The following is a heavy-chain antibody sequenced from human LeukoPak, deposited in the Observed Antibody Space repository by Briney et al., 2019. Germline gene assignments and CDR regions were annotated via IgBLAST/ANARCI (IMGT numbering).Heavy chain of an antibody. CDR1: GYDFPTWW. V-gene: IGHV5-51*01. CDR2: IYPADSDV. J-gene: IGHJ3*02. D-gene: IGHD3-3*01. Sequence: GESLKISCKCSGYDFPTWWIGWVRPRPGQGLEWLGIIYPADSDVRDNPSFRGRVSISADTAISTAYLQWSSLKASDTAMYYCARPGLEDASDIWGQGTMVTVSS. CDR3: ARPGLEDASDI.